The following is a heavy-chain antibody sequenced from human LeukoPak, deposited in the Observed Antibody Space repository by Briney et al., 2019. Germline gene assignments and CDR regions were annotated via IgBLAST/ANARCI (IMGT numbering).Heavy chain of an antibody. CDR2: INANNGAT. CDR3: ARDQNYYDTNTYYGIDC. Sequence: ASVKVSCKTSGYTFTGHYIHWVRRAPGQGLEWMGWINANNGATHCAQKFQDRVTMTRDTSISTAYMELSRLTSDDTAVYYCARDQNYYDTNTYYGIDCWGQGTLVTVSS. D-gene: IGHD3-22*01. J-gene: IGHJ4*02. CDR1: GYTFTGHY. V-gene: IGHV1-2*02.